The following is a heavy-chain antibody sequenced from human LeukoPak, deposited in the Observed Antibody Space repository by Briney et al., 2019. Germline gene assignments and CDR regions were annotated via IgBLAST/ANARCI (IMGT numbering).Heavy chain of an antibody. Sequence: PGGSLRLSCAASGFTVSSNYMSWVRQAPGKGLEWVSVIYSGGSTYYADSVKGRFTISRDNAKNSLYLQMNSLRAEDTAVYYCARDPGYSSGWYRIDYWGQGTLVTVSS. V-gene: IGHV3-66*01. D-gene: IGHD6-19*01. CDR3: ARDPGYSSGWYRIDY. CDR2: IYSGGST. J-gene: IGHJ4*02. CDR1: GFTVSSNY.